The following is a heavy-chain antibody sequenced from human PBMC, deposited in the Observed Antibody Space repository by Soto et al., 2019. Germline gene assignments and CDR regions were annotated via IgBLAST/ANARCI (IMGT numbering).Heavy chain of an antibody. Sequence: GGSLRLSCAASGFTFSSYWMSWVRQAPGKGLEWVANIKQDGSEKYYVDSVKGRFTISRDNAKNSLYLQMNSLRAEDTAVYYCAREVGCSSWPTYYYYYYGMDVWGQGTTVTVSS. CDR2: IKQDGSEK. CDR1: GFTFSSYW. V-gene: IGHV3-7*01. J-gene: IGHJ6*02. D-gene: IGHD6-13*01. CDR3: AREVGCSSWPTYYYYYYGMDV.